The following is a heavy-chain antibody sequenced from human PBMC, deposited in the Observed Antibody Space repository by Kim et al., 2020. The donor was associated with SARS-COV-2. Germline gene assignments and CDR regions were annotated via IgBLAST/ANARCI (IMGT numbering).Heavy chain of an antibody. Sequence: TNYNTSLKSRVTIAVDTAKNQFSLKLSSVTAADTAVYYCARQSRFTMALLWGQGTLVTVSS. J-gene: IGHJ4*02. CDR2: T. V-gene: IGHV4-59*08. CDR3: ARQSRFTMALL. D-gene: IGHD3-10*01.